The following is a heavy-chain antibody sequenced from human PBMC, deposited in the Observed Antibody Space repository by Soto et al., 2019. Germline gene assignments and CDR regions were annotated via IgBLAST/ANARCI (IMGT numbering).Heavy chain of an antibody. D-gene: IGHD6-19*01. Sequence: SETLSLTCTVSGDSISSSNYFWGWIRQPPGKGLEWIGTIFYSGSTYYNPSLKSRVTISVDTSKNQFSLRLISVTAADTALYYCARRYGWLYFDYWRQGSLVTVSS. CDR1: GDSISSSNYF. CDR2: IFYSGST. J-gene: IGHJ4*02. CDR3: ARRYGWLYFDY. V-gene: IGHV4-39*01.